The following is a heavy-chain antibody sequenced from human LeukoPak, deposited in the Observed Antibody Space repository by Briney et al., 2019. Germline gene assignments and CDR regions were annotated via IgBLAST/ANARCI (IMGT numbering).Heavy chain of an antibody. CDR1: GGSISSGDYY. Sequence: PSETLSLTCTVSGGSISSGDYYWSWIRQPPGKGLEWIGYIYYSGSTYYNPSLKSRVTISVDTSKNQFSLKLSSVTAADTAVYYCATVGSGSYYQDAFDIWGQGTMVTVSS. J-gene: IGHJ3*02. V-gene: IGHV4-30-4*08. CDR3: ATVGSGSYYQDAFDI. CDR2: IYYSGST. D-gene: IGHD1-26*01.